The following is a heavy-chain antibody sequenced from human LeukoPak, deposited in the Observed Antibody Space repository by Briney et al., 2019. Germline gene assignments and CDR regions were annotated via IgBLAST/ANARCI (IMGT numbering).Heavy chain of an antibody. Sequence: PSETLSLTCTVSGGSISSGSYYWSWIRQPAGKGLEWIGRIYTSGSTNYNPSLKSRVTISVDTSKNQFSLKLSSVTAADTAVYYCAREGMLQPSHYYYMDVWGKGTTVTVSS. J-gene: IGHJ6*03. V-gene: IGHV4-61*02. CDR1: GGSISSGSYY. CDR3: AREGMLQPSHYYYMDV. D-gene: IGHD2-8*01. CDR2: IYTSGST.